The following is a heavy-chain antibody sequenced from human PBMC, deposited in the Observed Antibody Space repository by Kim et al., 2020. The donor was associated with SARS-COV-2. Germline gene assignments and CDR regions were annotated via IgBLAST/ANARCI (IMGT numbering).Heavy chain of an antibody. CDR3: ARETAASDGSWVDF. CDR1: GFTFSSYP. Sequence: GGSLRLSCAASGFTFSSYPMHWVRQAPGKGLEGMAIISYDGTYEYYADSVKGRFTISRDNSKNTLSLQMNSLRGEDTAVYYCARETAASDGSWVDFWGQG. D-gene: IGHD6-13*01. V-gene: IGHV3-30*04. CDR2: ISYDGTYE. J-gene: IGHJ4*02.